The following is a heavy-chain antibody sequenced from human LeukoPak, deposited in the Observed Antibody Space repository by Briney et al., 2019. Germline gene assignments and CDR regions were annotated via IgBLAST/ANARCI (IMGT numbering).Heavy chain of an antibody. CDR2: IGTHTGNR. J-gene: IGHJ4*02. CDR1: GYTFTKYG. D-gene: IGHD4-17*01. Sequence: GASVKVSCKASGYTFTKYGVSWVRQAPGQGLEWMGWIGTHTGNRNYVKKFQGRVTMTEDTSTDTAYMELSSLRSEDTAVYYCATETTSFDYWGQGTLVTVSS. V-gene: IGHV1-18*01. CDR3: ATETTSFDY.